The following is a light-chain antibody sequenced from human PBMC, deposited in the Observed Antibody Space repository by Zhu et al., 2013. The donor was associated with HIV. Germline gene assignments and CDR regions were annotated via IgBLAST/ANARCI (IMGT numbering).Light chain of an antibody. V-gene: IGKV3-15*01. CDR1: QSIGYK. Sequence: MTQSPDTLSVSPGDRATLSCRASQSIGYKLAWYQRIPGQAPRLLIYGASTRATGIPARFSGSGSGTEFTLTISSLQSEDFAVYYCQQYNNWPLAFGGGTKVEIK. CDR2: GAS. CDR3: QQYNNWPLA. J-gene: IGKJ4*01.